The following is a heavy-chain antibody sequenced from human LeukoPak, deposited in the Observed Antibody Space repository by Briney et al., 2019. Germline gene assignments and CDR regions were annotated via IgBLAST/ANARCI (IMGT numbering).Heavy chain of an antibody. Sequence: ASVKVSCKASGYTLASFDINWVRQTPGQGPEWMGWMNPNNGNTGYAQIFQGRVTMTRNASISTAYMELSRLRSGDTAVYYCARGTRIRLGESYSYNYVMDVWGQGTTVTVSS. CDR2: MNPNNGNT. J-gene: IGHJ6*02. CDR1: GYTLASFD. D-gene: IGHD3-16*01. V-gene: IGHV1-8*02. CDR3: ARGTRIRLGESYSYNYVMDV.